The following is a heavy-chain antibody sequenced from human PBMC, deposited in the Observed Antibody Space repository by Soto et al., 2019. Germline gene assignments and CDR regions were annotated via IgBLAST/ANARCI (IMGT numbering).Heavy chain of an antibody. Sequence: QVQLVESGGGVVQPGRSLRLSCAASGFTFSTYGMHWVRQTPGKGLEWVAIIWYDGNNKYYTDSVKGRFTVSRDNSKNTLYLQMHSLRTEDTAVYYCARERVMGGNTYGYGFDYWGQGMLVTVSS. V-gene: IGHV3-33*01. CDR1: GFTFSTYG. CDR2: IWYDGNNK. J-gene: IGHJ4*02. CDR3: ARERVMGGNTYGYGFDY. D-gene: IGHD5-18*01.